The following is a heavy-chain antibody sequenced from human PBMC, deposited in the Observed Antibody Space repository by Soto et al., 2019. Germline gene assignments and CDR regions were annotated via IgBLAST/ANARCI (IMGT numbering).Heavy chain of an antibody. CDR3: ARVVGCYYYGMDV. Sequence: QVQLQESGPGLVKPSGTLSLTCAVSGCSISSSNWWSWVRQPPGKGLEWIGEIYHSGSTNYNPSLKSRVTIAVDKSKNQFSLKLSSVTDADTAVYYCARVVGCYYYGMDVWGQGTKVTVSS. CDR2: IYHSGST. V-gene: IGHV4-4*02. CDR1: GCSISSSNW. J-gene: IGHJ6*02. D-gene: IGHD2-2*01.